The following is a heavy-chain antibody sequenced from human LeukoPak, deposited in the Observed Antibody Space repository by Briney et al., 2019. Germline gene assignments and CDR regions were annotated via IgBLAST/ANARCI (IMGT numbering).Heavy chain of an antibody. CDR3: ARDYIAVAGTRFDY. CDR1: GYTFTSYY. J-gene: IGHJ4*02. CDR2: IIPILGIA. D-gene: IGHD6-19*01. V-gene: IGHV1-69*04. Sequence: SVKVSCKASGYTFTSYYMHWVRQAPGQGLEWMGRIIPILGIANYAQKFQGRVTITADKSTSTAYMELSSLRSEDTAVYYCARDYIAVAGTRFDYWGQGTLVTVSS.